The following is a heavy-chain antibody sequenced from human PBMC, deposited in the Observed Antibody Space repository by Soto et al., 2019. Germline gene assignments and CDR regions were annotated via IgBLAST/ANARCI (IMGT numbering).Heavy chain of an antibody. CDR3: ARSSWFGELLGFDP. J-gene: IGHJ5*02. Sequence: QVQLQESGPGLVKPSETLSLTCTVSGGSISSYYWSWIRQPPGKGLEWIGYIYYSGSTNYNPSLKSRVTISVDTSKKQFSLKLSSVTAADTAVYYCARSSWFGELLGFDPWGQGTLVTVSS. CDR2: IYYSGST. D-gene: IGHD3-10*01. CDR1: GGSISSYY. V-gene: IGHV4-59*01.